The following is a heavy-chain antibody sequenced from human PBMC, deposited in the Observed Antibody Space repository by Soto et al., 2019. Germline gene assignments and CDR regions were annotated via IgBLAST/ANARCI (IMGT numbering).Heavy chain of an antibody. J-gene: IGHJ6*02. CDR3: ARGDIAVADDHYYYGLDV. V-gene: IGHV1-18*04. Sequence: ASVKVSCKASGYTFTSYGITWVRQAPGQGLEWMGWVNTYNGNTNYARKLQGRITMTKDTSTSTAYMELRSLRSDDTAVYYCARGDIAVADDHYYYGLDVWGQGTTVTVSS. D-gene: IGHD6-19*01. CDR1: GYTFTSYG. CDR2: VNTYNGNT.